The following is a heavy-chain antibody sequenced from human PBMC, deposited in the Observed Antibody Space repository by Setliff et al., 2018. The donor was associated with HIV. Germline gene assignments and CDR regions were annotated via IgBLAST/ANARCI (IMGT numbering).Heavy chain of an antibody. Sequence: ASVKVSCKASGYTFTRYYMHWVRQAPGQGLEWMGWINAANGNTKYSQKFQGRVTITRDTSATTVYMELHSLRSEDTAVYYCARDIGTVWHNWFDPWGQGTLVTVSS. D-gene: IGHD3-16*02. V-gene: IGHV1-3*01. J-gene: IGHJ5*02. CDR3: ARDIGTVWHNWFDP. CDR1: GYTFTRYY. CDR2: INAANGNT.